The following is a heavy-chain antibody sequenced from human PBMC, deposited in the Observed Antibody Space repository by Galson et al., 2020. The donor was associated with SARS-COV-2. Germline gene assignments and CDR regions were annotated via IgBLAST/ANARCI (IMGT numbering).Heavy chain of an antibody. CDR1: GFTFSSYG. CDR2: IWYDGSNK. D-gene: IGHD3-22*01. V-gene: IGHV3-33*01. Sequence: GGSLRLSCAASGFTFSSYGMHWVRQAPGKGLEWVAVIWYDGSNKYYADSVKGRFTISRDNSKNTLYLQMNSLRAEDTAVYYCARCEDYYDSSGYYYRNPLYYYYYYGMDVWGQGTTVTVSS. CDR3: ARCEDYYDSSGYYYRNPLYYYYYYGMDV. J-gene: IGHJ6*02.